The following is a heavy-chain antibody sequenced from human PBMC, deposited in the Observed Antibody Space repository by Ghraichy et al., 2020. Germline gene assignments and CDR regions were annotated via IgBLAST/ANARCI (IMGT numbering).Heavy chain of an antibody. CDR1: GFTFSSYS. CDR2: ISGSSSNI. Sequence: GGSLRLSCAASGFTFSSYSINWVRQAPEKGLEWVSSISGSSSNIYYADSVKGRFTISRDNAKNSLYLQMNSLRAEDTAVYYCARVTKFYGMDVWGQGTTVNVSS. V-gene: IGHV3-21*01. J-gene: IGHJ6*02. CDR3: ARVTKFYGMDV. D-gene: IGHD4-11*01.